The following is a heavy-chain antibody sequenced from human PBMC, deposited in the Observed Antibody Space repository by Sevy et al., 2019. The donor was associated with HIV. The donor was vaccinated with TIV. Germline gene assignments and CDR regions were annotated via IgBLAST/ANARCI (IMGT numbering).Heavy chain of an antibody. CDR1: GFTFSSYS. CDR2: ISSSSSYI. CDR3: ARDVGVTMVRGVISDYYYGMDV. V-gene: IGHV3-21*01. Sequence: GGSLRLSCAASGFTFSSYSMNWVRQAPGKGLEWVSSISSSSSYIYYADSVKGRFTISRDNAKNSLYLQMNSLRAEDAAVYYCARDVGVTMVRGVISDYYYGMDVWGQGTTVNVSS. D-gene: IGHD3-10*01. J-gene: IGHJ6*02.